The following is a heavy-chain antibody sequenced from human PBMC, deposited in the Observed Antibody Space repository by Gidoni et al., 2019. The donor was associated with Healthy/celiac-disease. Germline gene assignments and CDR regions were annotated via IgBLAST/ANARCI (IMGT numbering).Heavy chain of an antibody. J-gene: IGHJ4*02. Sequence: QLQLQESGPGLVKPSETLSLTCTVSGGSISSSSYYWGWIRQPPGKGLEWIGSIYYSGSTYYNPSLKSRVTISVDTSKNQFSLKLSSVTAADTAVYYCARGDTAKGAHGYWGQGTLVTVSS. CDR2: IYYSGST. CDR1: GGSISSSSYY. V-gene: IGHV4-39*01. CDR3: ARGDTAKGAHGY. D-gene: IGHD5-18*01.